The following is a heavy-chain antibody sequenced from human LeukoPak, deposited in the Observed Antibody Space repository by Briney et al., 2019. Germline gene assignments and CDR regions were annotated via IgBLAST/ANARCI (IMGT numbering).Heavy chain of an antibody. Sequence: GGSLRLSCAASGFTVSSNYMNWVRQAPGKGLEWVSVIYSGGSTYYADSVKGRFTISRDNAKNTLYLQMNSLRAEDAAVYYCARGYSGYFYYWGQGTLVTVSS. J-gene: IGHJ4*02. CDR1: GFTVSSNY. V-gene: IGHV3-53*01. CDR3: ARGYSGYFYY. CDR2: IYSGGST. D-gene: IGHD5-12*01.